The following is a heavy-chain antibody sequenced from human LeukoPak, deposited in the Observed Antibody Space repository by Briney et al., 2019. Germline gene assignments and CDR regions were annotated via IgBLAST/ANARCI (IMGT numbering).Heavy chain of an antibody. CDR1: GVSISSGGYY. J-gene: IGHJ6*04. V-gene: IGHV4-31*03. Sequence: SQTLSLTCTVSGVSISSGGYYWSWIRQHPGKGLEWIGYIYYSGSTYYNPSLKSRVTISVDTSKNQFSLKLSSVTAADTAVYYCARSSIAARGLDVWGKGTTVTVSS. D-gene: IGHD6-6*01. CDR3: ARSSIAARGLDV. CDR2: IYYSGST.